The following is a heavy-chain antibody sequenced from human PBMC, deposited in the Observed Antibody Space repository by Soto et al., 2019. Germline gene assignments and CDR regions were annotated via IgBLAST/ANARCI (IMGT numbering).Heavy chain of an antibody. D-gene: IGHD3-10*01. J-gene: IGHJ4*02. CDR3: AKGAISIYGSGSYYGDY. Sequence: GSLRLSCAASGFTFSSYGMHWVRQAPGKGLEWVAVISYDGSNKYYADSVKGRFTISRDNSKNTLYLQMNSLRAEDTAVYYCAKGAISIYGSGSYYGDYWGQGTLVTVSS. CDR1: GFTFSSYG. CDR2: ISYDGSNK. V-gene: IGHV3-30*18.